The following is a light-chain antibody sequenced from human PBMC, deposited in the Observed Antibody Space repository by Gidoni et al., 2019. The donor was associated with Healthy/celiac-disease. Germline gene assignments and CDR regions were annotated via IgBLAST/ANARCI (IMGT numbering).Light chain of an antibody. J-gene: IGKJ1*01. CDR3: QQYYSTPWT. CDR2: WSS. Sequence: IVMTQSPDYLAESLGERATINCKASQRVLHSPNKKNDLARYPPKPGQPPKLLIYWSSTRESGVPDRFRGSGSWTDFTLTIRRLQAEDVAVYYCQQYYSTPWTFGQGTKVEIK. CDR1: QRVLHSPNKKND. V-gene: IGKV4-1*01.